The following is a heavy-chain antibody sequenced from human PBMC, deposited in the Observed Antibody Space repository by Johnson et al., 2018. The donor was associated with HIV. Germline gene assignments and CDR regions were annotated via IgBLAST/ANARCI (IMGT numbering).Heavy chain of an antibody. D-gene: IGHD3-10*02. V-gene: IGHV3-23*04. CDR2: ISGSGGST. CDR3: EKEGGEVTELNCSVTFDV. CDR1: GFTFSSYA. Sequence: VQLVESGGGVVQPGRSLRLSCAASGFTFSSYAMSWVRQAPGKGLEWVSAISGSGGSTYYADSVKGRFTISRDNSKNTLNLQMNSLRVEETAVYYWEKEGGEVTELNCSVTFDVWGQGPMVTDS. J-gene: IGHJ3*01.